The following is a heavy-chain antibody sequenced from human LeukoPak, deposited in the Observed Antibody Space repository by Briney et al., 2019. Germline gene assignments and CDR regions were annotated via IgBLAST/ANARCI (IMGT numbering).Heavy chain of an antibody. J-gene: IGHJ6*04. CDR2: IYNDGNT. Sequence: AGSLRLSCAVSGLTVSSNHMSWVRQAPGKALEWVSVIYNDGNTYYTDSVKGRFTISRDNSKNTVFLQMNSLRAEDTAMYYCARDREVVTATAQMDVWGKGTTVTVSS. D-gene: IGHD2-21*02. CDR1: GLTVSSNH. V-gene: IGHV3-53*01. CDR3: ARDREVVTATAQMDV.